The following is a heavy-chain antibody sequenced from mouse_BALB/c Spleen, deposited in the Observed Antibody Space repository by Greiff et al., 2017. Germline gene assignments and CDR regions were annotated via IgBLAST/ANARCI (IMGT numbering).Heavy chain of an antibody. CDR2: IRNKANGYTT. V-gene: IGHV7-3*02. Sequence: DVKLVESGGGLVQPGGSLRLSCATSGFTFTDYYMSWVRQPPGKALEWLGFIRNKANGYTTEYSASVKGRFTISRDNSQSILYLQMNTLRAEDSATYYCARDSLCGADWFAYWGQGTLVTVSA. CDR1: GFTFTDYY. CDR3: ARDSLCGADWFAY. J-gene: IGHJ3*01.